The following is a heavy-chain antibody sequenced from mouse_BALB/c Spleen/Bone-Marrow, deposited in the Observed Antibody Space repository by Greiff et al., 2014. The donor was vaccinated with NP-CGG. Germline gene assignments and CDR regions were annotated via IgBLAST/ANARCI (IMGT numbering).Heavy chain of an antibody. Sequence: EVMLVESGGGSVQPGGSLRLSCATSGFTFTDYYMSWVRQPPGKALEWLGFIRSKANGYTTEYSASVKGRFTISRDNSQSILYLQMNTLRAEDSATYYCARDKNYGSYWYFDVWGAGTTVTVSS. CDR1: GFTFTDYY. V-gene: IGHV7-3*02. CDR3: ARDKNYGSYWYFDV. D-gene: IGHD2-1*01. CDR2: IRSKANGYTT. J-gene: IGHJ1*01.